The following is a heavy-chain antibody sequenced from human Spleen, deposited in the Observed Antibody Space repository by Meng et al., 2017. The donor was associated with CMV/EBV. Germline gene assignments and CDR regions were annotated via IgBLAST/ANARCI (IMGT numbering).Heavy chain of an antibody. V-gene: IGHV4-4*07. CDR1: GASISSYY. D-gene: IGHD2-21*01. CDR3: AREGRSHQVGVSVY. Sequence: QVRLQESGPGLVKPSETLSLTCTVSGASISSYYWSWIRQPAGKGLEWIGRIYTSGSTNYNPSLKSRVTISVDTSKNQFSLKLRFVTAADTAVYYCAREGRSHQVGVSVYWGQGNLVTVSS. J-gene: IGHJ4*02. CDR2: IYTSGST.